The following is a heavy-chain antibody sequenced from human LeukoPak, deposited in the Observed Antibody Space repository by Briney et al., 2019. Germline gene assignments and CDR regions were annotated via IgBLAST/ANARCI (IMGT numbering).Heavy chain of an antibody. J-gene: IGHJ4*02. CDR3: ARSPHLYDFWSGYYGDFDC. D-gene: IGHD3-3*01. Sequence: PSETLSLTCTVSGGSISSYYLSWIRQPPGKGLEWTGYIYYSGSTNYNPSLKSRVTISVDTSKNQFSLKLSSVTAADTAVYYCARSPHLYDFWSGYYGDFDCWGQGTLVTVSS. CDR1: GGSISSYY. CDR2: IYYSGST. V-gene: IGHV4-59*01.